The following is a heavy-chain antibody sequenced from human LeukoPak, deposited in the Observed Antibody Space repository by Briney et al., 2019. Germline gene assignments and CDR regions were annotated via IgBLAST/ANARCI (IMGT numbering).Heavy chain of an antibody. CDR3: ARDFTIFGVVMVAFDI. CDR1: GGSISSYY. D-gene: IGHD3-3*01. Sequence: SETLSLTCTVSGGSISSYYWSWIRQPPAKGLYWIGLIYTSGSTNYNPSLKSRVTMSVDTSKNQFSLKLSSVTAADTAVYYCARDFTIFGVVMVAFDIWGQGTMVTVSS. CDR2: IYTSGST. J-gene: IGHJ3*02. V-gene: IGHV4-4*07.